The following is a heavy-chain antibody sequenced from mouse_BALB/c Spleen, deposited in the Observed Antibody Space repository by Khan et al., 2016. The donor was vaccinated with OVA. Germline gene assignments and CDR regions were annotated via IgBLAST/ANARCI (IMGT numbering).Heavy chain of an antibody. CDR1: GYTFTSYW. Sequence: QVQLQQSGAELAKPGASVKMSCKASGYTFTSYWMHWIKQRPGQGLEWIGYINPTSGYTDYNQKFKDKVTLTADKSSSTAYMQLNSLTSDDSAVYYCARDRIDYWGQGTTLTVSS. CDR2: INPTSGYT. V-gene: IGHV1-7*01. CDR3: ARDRIDY. J-gene: IGHJ2*01.